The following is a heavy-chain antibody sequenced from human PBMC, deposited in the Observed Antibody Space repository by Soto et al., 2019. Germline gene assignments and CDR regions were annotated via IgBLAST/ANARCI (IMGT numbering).Heavy chain of an antibody. J-gene: IGHJ4*02. D-gene: IGHD2-15*01. V-gene: IGHV1-46*03. CDR2: INPSGGST. CDR3: ACDCSGGSCYSSSYDY. CDR1: GYTFTSYY. Sequence: ASVKVSCKASGYTFTSYYMHWVRQAPGQGLEWMGIINPSGGSTSYAQKFQGRVTMTRDTSTSTVYMELSSLRSEDTAVYYCACDCSGGSCYSSSYDYWGQGTLVT.